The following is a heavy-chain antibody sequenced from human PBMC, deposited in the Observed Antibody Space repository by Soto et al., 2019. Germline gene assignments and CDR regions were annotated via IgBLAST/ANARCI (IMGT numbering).Heavy chain of an antibody. D-gene: IGHD4-17*01. CDR2: IYHSGST. CDR1: GYSISSGYY. J-gene: IGHJ2*01. V-gene: IGHV4-38-2*02. CDR3: ARELLTMTTVTTIQTPYWYFDL. Sequence: SETLSLTCTVSGYSISSGYYWGWIRQPPGKGLEWIGSIYHSGSTYYNPSLKSRVTISVDTSKNHFSLKLSSVTAADTAVYYCARELLTMTTVTTIQTPYWYFDLWGRGTLVTVSS.